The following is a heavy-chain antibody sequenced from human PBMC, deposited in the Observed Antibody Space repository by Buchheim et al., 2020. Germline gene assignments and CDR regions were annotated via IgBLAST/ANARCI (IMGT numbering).Heavy chain of an antibody. CDR1: GGSISSSSYY. CDR3: AREVVPANPRYFDL. CDR2: IYYSGST. J-gene: IGHJ2*01. Sequence: QLQLQESGPGLVKPSETLSLTCTVSGGSISSSSYYWGWIRQPPGKGLEWIGSIYYSGSTYYNPSLKSRVTISVDTSQNQFSLKLSSLTAADTAVYYCAREVVPANPRYFDLWGRGTL. V-gene: IGHV4-39*01. D-gene: IGHD2-15*01.